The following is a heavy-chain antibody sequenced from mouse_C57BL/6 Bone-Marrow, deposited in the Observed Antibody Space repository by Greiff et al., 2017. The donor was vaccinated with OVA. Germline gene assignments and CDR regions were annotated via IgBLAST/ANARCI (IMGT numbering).Heavy chain of an antibody. CDR2: ITPNNGGT. CDR3: ARGGAYYDYDDSMDY. D-gene: IGHD2-4*01. V-gene: IGHV1-18*01. J-gene: IGHJ4*01. Sequence: VQLKESGPELVKPGASVKIPCKASGYTFTDYNMDWVKQSHGKSLEWIGDITPNNGGTIYNQKFKGKATLTVDKSSSTAYMELRSLTSEDTAVYYCARGGAYYDYDDSMDYWGQGTSVTVSS. CDR1: GYTFTDYN.